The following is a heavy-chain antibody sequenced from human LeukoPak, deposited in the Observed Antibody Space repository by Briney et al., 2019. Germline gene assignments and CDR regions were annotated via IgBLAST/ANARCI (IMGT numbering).Heavy chain of an antibody. D-gene: IGHD2-2*01. Sequence: GASVNVSCKASGYTFTSYAMNWVRQAPGQGLGWMGWINTNTGNPTYAQGFTGRFVFSLDTSVSTAYLRISSLKAEDTAVYYCARGGGYCSSTSCFDSYGWFDPWGQGTLVTVSS. V-gene: IGHV7-4-1*02. J-gene: IGHJ5*02. CDR3: ARGGGYCSSTSCFDSYGWFDP. CDR2: INTNTGNP. CDR1: GYTFTSYA.